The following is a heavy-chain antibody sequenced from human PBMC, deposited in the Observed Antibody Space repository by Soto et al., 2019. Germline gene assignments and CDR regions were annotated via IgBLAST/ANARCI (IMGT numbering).Heavy chain of an antibody. J-gene: IGHJ4*02. CDR1: GFTFSSYG. CDR2: ISYDGSNK. CDR3: AKVSQQLVFDY. D-gene: IGHD6-13*01. Sequence: GGSLRLSCAASGFTFSSYGMHWVRQAPGKGLEWVAVISYDGSNKYYADSVKGRFTISRDNSKNTLYLQMNSLRAEDTAVYYCAKVSQQLVFDYWGQGTLVTVSS. V-gene: IGHV3-30*18.